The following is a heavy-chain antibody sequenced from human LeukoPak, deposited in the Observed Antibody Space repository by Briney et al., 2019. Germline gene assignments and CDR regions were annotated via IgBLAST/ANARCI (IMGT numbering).Heavy chain of an antibody. Sequence: GGSLRLSCAASGFTFTIFGLNWVRQAPGKGPEWVSYIDARSGITYYADSVQGRFTLSRDNARESVFLQMDSLRVDDTAVYYCARNSGSYYVDYWGQGTLVTVSS. D-gene: IGHD1-26*01. V-gene: IGHV3-48*01. CDR3: ARNSGSYYVDY. CDR2: IDARSGIT. CDR1: GFTFTIFG. J-gene: IGHJ4*02.